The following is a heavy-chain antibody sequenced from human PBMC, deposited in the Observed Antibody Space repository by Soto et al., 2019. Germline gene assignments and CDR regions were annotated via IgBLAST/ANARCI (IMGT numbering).Heavy chain of an antibody. V-gene: IGHV5-10-1*01. CDR2: IDPSDSYT. CDR1: GYSFTSYW. CDR3: ARGHRSFRGPYYYGMTS. D-gene: IGHD3-10*01. J-gene: IGHJ6*02. Sequence: GESLKISCKGSGYSFTSYWIAWVRQMPGKGLEWMGRIDPSDSYTNYSPSFQGHVTISADKSISTAYLQWSSLKASDTAMYYCARGHRSFRGPYYYGMTSGAKGPRSPSP.